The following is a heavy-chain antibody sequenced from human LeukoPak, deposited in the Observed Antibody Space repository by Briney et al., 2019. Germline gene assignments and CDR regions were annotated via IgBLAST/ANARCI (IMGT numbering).Heavy chain of an antibody. CDR3: ARGRRTITMIVVVKKLFDAFDI. J-gene: IGHJ3*02. CDR1: GFTFSSYS. V-gene: IGHV3-21*01. D-gene: IGHD3-22*01. Sequence: PGGSLTLSCAASGFTFSSYSMNWVRQAPGKGLEWVSSISSSNSYIYYADSMKGGFYIFRDNAKNSLYLQMNSQIEEDTAVYYCARGRRTITMIVVVKKLFDAFDIWGQGTMVTVSS. CDR2: ISSSNSYI.